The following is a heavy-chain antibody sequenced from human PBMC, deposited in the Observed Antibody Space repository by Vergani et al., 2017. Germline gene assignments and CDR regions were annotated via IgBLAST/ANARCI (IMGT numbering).Heavy chain of an antibody. CDR1: RFTFSSYG. V-gene: IGHV3-30*18. D-gene: IGHD3-10*02. Sequence: QVQLLESGGGVVQPGRSLRLSCAASRFTFSSYGMHCVRQAPGKGLERVAVISYDGSNKYYADSGKGRFTLARDNSKNTLYLQMNSLRAADTSVYHGAKDDPGMGGYVFDYWGQGTLVTVSS. CDR2: ISYDGSNK. J-gene: IGHJ4*02. CDR3: AKDDPGMGGYVFDY.